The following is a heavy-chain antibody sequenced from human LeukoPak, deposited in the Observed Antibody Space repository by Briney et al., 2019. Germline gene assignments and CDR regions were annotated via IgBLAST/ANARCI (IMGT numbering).Heavy chain of an antibody. CDR3: ARRFRD. CDR2: IRHDGSLK. Sequence: GGSLRLSCIGSGLTSSGFELNWVRQAPGKGLEWVAYIRHDGSLKTYADSMRGRFTISRDDAKNSVYLQMDSLRVEDTATYYCARRFRDWGRGILVTVSS. CDR1: GLTSSGFE. J-gene: IGHJ4*02. V-gene: IGHV3-48*03.